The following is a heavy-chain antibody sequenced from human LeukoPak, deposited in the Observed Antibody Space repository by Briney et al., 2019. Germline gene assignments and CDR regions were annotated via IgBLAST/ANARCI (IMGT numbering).Heavy chain of an antibody. V-gene: IGHV4-59*08. CDR2: IYYSGTT. D-gene: IGHD2-21*01. CDR1: GGSISTYY. Sequence: PSETLSLTCTVSGGSISTYYWSWIRQPPGKGLEWIGYIYYSGTTNYNPSLKSRVTISVDTSKNQFSLRLSSVTAADTAFYCARSLHISAPFDVWGQGTLVTVSS. J-gene: IGHJ4*02. CDR3: ARSLHISAPFDV.